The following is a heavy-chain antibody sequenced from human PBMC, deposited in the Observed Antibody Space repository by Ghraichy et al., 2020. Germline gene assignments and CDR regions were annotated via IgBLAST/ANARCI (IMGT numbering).Heavy chain of an antibody. V-gene: IGHV3-48*02. CDR2: ITSSSSTI. Sequence: GESQNISCAASGFTFSSYSMNWVRQAPGEGLEWISYITSSSSTIYYADSVKGRFTISRDNARNSLYLQMNSLRDEDTAVYYCARDGEYTSSYRSKYFQHWGQGTLVTVSS. CDR3: ARDGEYTSSYRSKYFQH. CDR1: GFTFSSYS. D-gene: IGHD6-6*01. J-gene: IGHJ1*01.